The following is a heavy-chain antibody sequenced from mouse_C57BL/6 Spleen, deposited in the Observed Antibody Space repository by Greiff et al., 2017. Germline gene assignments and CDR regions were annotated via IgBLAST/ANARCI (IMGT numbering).Heavy chain of an antibody. Sequence: EVQLQQSGPELVKPGASVKISCKASGYSFTGYYMHWVKQSSDKSLEWIGEINPSTGGTSYNQKFKGKATLTVDKSSSTAYMQLKSLTSEDSAVYYCARGNFYFFDYWGQGTTLTVSS. V-gene: IGHV1-43*01. CDR1: GYSFTGYY. D-gene: IGHD2-1*01. CDR2: INPSTGGT. J-gene: IGHJ2*01. CDR3: ARGNFYFFDY.